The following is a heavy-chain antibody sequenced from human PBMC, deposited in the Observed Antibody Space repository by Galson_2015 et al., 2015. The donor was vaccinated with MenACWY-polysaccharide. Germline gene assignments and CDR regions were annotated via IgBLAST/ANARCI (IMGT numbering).Heavy chain of an antibody. V-gene: IGHV3-33*01. J-gene: IGHJ3*01. D-gene: IGHD2-21*01. CDR3: AREGSRIVFHAFDV. CDR2: TQYDGTNK. CDR1: RLRFSGSG. Sequence: SLRLSCAASRLRFSGSGMHWVRQAPGKGLEWVAVTQYDGTNKVYADSVKGRFSISRDNSKNTLYLEMNSLRAEDTALYYCAREGSRIVFHAFDVWGQGTMVTVSS.